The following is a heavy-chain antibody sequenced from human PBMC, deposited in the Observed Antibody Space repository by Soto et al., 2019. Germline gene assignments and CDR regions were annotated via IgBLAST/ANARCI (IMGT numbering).Heavy chain of an antibody. CDR2: IYPDDSDR. V-gene: IGHV5-51*01. Sequence: GESLKISCQGSGYIFVNYWISWLLQMPVEGLEWMGIIYPDDSDRRYSPSFQGQVTVSVDKSINTAYLQWSSLRASDTAVYYCARQGSTGGAYFYGMDVWGPGTTVTSP. CDR3: ARQGSTGGAYFYGMDV. D-gene: IGHD3-16*01. J-gene: IGHJ6*02. CDR1: GYIFVNYW.